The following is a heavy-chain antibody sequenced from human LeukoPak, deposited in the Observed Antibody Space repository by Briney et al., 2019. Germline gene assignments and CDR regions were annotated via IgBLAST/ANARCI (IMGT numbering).Heavy chain of an antibody. CDR1: GIIFSNYW. D-gene: IGHD5-24*01. Sequence: GGSLRLSCAGSGIIFSNYWMHSVRQAPGKGLVWVSRINRDGSSTSYADSVKGRFTISRDNAKNTLYLQMNSLRAEDTAVYYCARDAGATSYFDYWGQGTLVTVSS. CDR3: ARDAGATSYFDY. V-gene: IGHV3-74*01. CDR2: INRDGSST. J-gene: IGHJ4*02.